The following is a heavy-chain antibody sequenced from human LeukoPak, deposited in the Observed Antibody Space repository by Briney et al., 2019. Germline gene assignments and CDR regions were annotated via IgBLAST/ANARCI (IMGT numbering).Heavy chain of an antibody. Sequence: GGSLRLSCAASGFTLSSYAMHWVRQAPGKGLEWVAVIWYDGSNKYYADSLKGRFTISRDNSKNTLYLQMNSLRAEDTAVYYCARGGYYDSGGYFDWFDPWGQGTLVTVSS. CDR1: GFTLSSYA. CDR2: IWYDGSNK. CDR3: ARGGYYDSGGYFDWFDP. D-gene: IGHD3-22*01. J-gene: IGHJ5*02. V-gene: IGHV3-33*08.